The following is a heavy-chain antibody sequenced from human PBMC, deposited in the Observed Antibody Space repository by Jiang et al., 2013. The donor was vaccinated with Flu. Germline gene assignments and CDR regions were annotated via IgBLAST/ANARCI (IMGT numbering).Heavy chain of an antibody. CDR3: ARDRLMVYAIPQNYYYYYYGMDV. CDR1: GFTFSDYY. Sequence: VQLLESGGGLVKPGGSLRLSCAASGFTFSDYYMSWIRQAPGKGLEWVSYISSSGSTIYYADSVKGRFTISRDNAKNSLYLQMNSLRAEDTAVYYCARDRLMVYAIPQNYYYYYYGMDVWGQGTTVTVSS. D-gene: IGHD2-8*01. V-gene: IGHV3-11*04. CDR2: ISSSGSTI. J-gene: IGHJ6*02.